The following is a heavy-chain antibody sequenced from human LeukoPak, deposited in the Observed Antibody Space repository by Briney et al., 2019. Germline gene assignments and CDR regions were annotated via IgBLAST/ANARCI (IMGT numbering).Heavy chain of an antibody. J-gene: IGHJ6*03. Sequence: PGGSLRLSCAASGFTFSNAWMSWVRQAPGKGLEWVGRIKSKTDGGTTDYAAPVKGRFTISRDDSKNTLYLQMNSLKTEDTAVYYCTTVIYYGSGSYYYYYYMDVWGKGTTVTISS. CDR2: IKSKTDGGTT. D-gene: IGHD3-10*01. CDR3: TTVIYYGSGSYYYYYYMDV. V-gene: IGHV3-15*01. CDR1: GFTFSNAW.